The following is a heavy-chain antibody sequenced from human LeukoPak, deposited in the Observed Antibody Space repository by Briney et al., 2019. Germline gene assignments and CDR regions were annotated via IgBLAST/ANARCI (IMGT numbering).Heavy chain of an antibody. CDR2: ISYAGST. J-gene: IGHJ4*02. D-gene: IGHD3-16*02. CDR3: ARVVWGSYRLDY. V-gene: IGHV4-39*07. Sequence: PSETLSLTCTVSGGSISSSSYYWGWIRQPPGKGLEWIGSISYAGSTKYNPPLKSRVTILVDTSKSQFSLKLSSVTAADTAVYYCARVVWGSYRLDYWGQGTLVTVSS. CDR1: GGSISSSSYY.